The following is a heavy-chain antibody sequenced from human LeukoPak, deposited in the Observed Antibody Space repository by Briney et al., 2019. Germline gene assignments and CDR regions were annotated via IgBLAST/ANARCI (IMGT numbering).Heavy chain of an antibody. CDR2: ITPILGTA. D-gene: IGHD3-10*01. CDR1: GYTFTGYY. J-gene: IGHJ4*02. Sequence: SVKVSCKASGYTFTGYYLHWVRQAPGQGLEWMGGITPILGTANYAQKFQGRVTINADQSTSTAYMELSSLRSEDTAVYYCARVIGFGELSLGYWGQGTLVTVSS. CDR3: ARVIGFGELSLGY. V-gene: IGHV1-69*10.